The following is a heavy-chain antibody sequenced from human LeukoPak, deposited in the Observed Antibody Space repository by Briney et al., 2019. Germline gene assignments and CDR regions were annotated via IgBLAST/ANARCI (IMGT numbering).Heavy chain of an antibody. CDR1: GGSFSGYY. J-gene: IGHJ3*02. Sequence: SETLSLTCAVYGGSFSGYYWSWIRQPPGKGLEWIGEINHSGSTNYNPSLKSRVTMSVDTSKNQFSLKLSSVTAADTAVYYCASRYCSGGSCASDAFDIWGQGTMVTVSS. V-gene: IGHV4-34*01. CDR3: ASRYCSGGSCASDAFDI. CDR2: INHSGST. D-gene: IGHD2-15*01.